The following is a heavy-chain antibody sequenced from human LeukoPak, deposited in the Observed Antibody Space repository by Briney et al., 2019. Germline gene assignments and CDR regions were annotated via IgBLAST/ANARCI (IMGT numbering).Heavy chain of an antibody. J-gene: IGHJ5*02. V-gene: IGHV1-69*06. D-gene: IGHD3-10*01. Sequence: ASVKVSCKASGGTFSSYAISWVRQAPGQGLEWMGGIIPIFGTANYAQKFQGRVTITADRSTSTAYMELSSLRSEDTAVYYCARPRITMVRGVISLGWFDPWGQGTLVTVSS. CDR1: GGTFSSYA. CDR2: IIPIFGTA. CDR3: ARPRITMVRGVISLGWFDP.